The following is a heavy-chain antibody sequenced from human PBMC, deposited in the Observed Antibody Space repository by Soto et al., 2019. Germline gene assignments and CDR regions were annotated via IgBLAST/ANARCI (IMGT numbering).Heavy chain of an antibody. CDR3: ARGGGYYYDSSGYYYRPYYYGMDV. Sequence: QVQLVQSGAEVKKPGASVEVSCKASGYTFTSYDINWVRQATGQGLEWMGWMNPNSGNTGYAQKFQGRVTMTRNTSISTAYMELSSLRSEDTAVYYCARGGGYYYDSSGYYYRPYYYGMDVWGQGTTVTVSS. D-gene: IGHD3-22*01. CDR2: MNPNSGNT. J-gene: IGHJ6*02. CDR1: GYTFTSYD. V-gene: IGHV1-8*01.